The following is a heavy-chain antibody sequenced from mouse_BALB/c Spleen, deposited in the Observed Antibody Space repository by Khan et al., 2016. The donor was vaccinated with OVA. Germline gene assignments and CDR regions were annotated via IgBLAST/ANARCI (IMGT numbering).Heavy chain of an antibody. CDR3: ARSTYRYAFVY. D-gene: IGHD2-12*01. J-gene: IGHJ3*01. CDR2: IIYTGYT. V-gene: IGHV3-8*02. CDR1: GDSITSGY. Sequence: EVKLLESGPSLVKPSQTLSLTCSVTGDSITSGYWNWIRKFPGNKLEYMGYIIYTGYTYYNPSLKSRISITRHTSKNQYYLQLSSVTDEDTATYYCARSTYRYAFVYWGHVTLVTVSA.